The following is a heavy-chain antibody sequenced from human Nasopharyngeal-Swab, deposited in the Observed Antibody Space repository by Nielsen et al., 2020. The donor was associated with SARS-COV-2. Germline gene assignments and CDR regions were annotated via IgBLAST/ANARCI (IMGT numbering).Heavy chain of an antibody. Sequence: LKISCAASGFTFSDHYMDRVRQAPGKGLEWVSSISGTSTYIYYADSVKGRFTISRDNAKNSLYLQMNSLRAEDAAMYYCARVLGRGVYYYYYGMDVWGQGTTVTVSS. CDR2: ISGTSTYI. CDR1: GFTFSDHY. V-gene: IGHV3-21*01. J-gene: IGHJ6*02. CDR3: ARVLGRGVYYYYYGMDV. D-gene: IGHD3-10*01.